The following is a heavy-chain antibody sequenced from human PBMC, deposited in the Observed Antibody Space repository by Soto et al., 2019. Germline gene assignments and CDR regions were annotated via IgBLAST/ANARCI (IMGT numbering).Heavy chain of an antibody. CDR3: ARAGKMHYDSSGYYSDYYYYGMDV. Sequence: QLQLQESGPGLVKPSETLSLTCTVSGGSISSSSYYWGWIRQPPGKGLEWIGSIYYSGSTYYNPSLKSRATISVDTSKNQFSLKLSSVTAADTAVYYCARAGKMHYDSSGYYSDYYYYGMDVWGQGTTVTVSS. CDR2: IYYSGST. D-gene: IGHD3-22*01. J-gene: IGHJ6*02. V-gene: IGHV4-39*01. CDR1: GGSISSSSYY.